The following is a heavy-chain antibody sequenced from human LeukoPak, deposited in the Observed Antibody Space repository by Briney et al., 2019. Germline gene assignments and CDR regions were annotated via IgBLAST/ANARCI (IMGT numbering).Heavy chain of an antibody. D-gene: IGHD3-16*01. V-gene: IGHV3-23*01. Sequence: GAPRLPCGCPGLTLRRYAMTLVRQAPGEGLGWVSTISGSGDNTHYADSVQGRLTISRDNTKSTLYLQMNSLRAEDTAVYYCGGAKFYYYGMDVWGLGTTVIVYS. CDR3: GGAKFYYYGMDV. CDR1: GLTLRRYA. CDR2: ISGSGDNT. J-gene: IGHJ6*02.